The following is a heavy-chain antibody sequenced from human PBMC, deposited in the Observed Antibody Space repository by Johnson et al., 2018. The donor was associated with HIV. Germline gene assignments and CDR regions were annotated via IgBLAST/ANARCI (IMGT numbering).Heavy chain of an antibody. D-gene: IGHD6-13*01. CDR2: ISYDGSDK. Sequence: QVQLVESGGGLIQPGGSLRLSCAASGFTVSSNYMSWVRQAPAKGLEWVAVISYDGSDKYYADSVKGRFTISRDNSKNTLYLQMNSLRAEDTAVYYCARDDLGNPFSSYDAFDIWGQGTMVTVSS. CDR3: ARDDLGNPFSSYDAFDI. J-gene: IGHJ3*02. CDR1: GFTVSSNY. V-gene: IGHV3-30*03.